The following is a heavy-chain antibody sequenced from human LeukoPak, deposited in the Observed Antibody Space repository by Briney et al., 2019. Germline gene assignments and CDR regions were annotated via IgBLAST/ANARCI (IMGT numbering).Heavy chain of an antibody. V-gene: IGHV3-23*01. CDR2: ISASGGTT. J-gene: IGHJ4*02. Sequence: GGSLRLSCAASGFTFSSSAMSWVRRAPGKGLEWVSVISASGGTTFYADSVKGRFTISRDKSKNTLYLRMNSLRVEDMAIYYCTKDYGYHYGHSDNWGQGTLVRVSS. CDR1: GFTFSSSA. CDR3: TKDYGYHYGHSDN. D-gene: IGHD3-16*02.